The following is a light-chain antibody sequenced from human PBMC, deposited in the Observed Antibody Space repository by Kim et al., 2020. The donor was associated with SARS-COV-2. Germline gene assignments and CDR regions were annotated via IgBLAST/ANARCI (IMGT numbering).Light chain of an antibody. CDR2: KDS. Sequence: SYELTQPPSVSVSPGQTAQITCSGDALPKQYAHWYQKKPGQAPKLVIYKDSERPSGIPERFSGSNSGTSVSLTITGVQAEDEADYYWQSTDRSVSYVVFG. CDR1: ALPKQY. CDR3: QSTDRSVSYVV. J-gene: IGLJ6*01. V-gene: IGLV3-25*03.